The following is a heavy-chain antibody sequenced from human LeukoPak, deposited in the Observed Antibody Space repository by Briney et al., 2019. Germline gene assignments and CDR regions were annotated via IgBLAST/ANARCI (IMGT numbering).Heavy chain of an antibody. CDR2: IYPGDSDT. D-gene: IGHD6-13*01. Sequence: GVSLKIACKGSGYNFTSYWIGWVRQMPGKGLEWMGIIYPGDSDTRYSPSFQGQVTISADKSISTAYLQWSSLKASDTAMYYCARPSLEQQPDYWGQGTLVTVSS. CDR1: GYNFTSYW. J-gene: IGHJ4*02. V-gene: IGHV5-51*01. CDR3: ARPSLEQQPDY.